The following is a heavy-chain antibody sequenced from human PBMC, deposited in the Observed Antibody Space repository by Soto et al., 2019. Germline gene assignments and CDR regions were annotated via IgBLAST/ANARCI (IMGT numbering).Heavy chain of an antibody. Sequence: GGSLRLSCAASGFTFSSYDMHWVRQATGKGLEWVSAIGTAGDTYYPGSVKGRFTISRENAKNSLYLQMNSLRAEDTAVYYCARDRGTIFGGIPGGMDVWGQGTTVTVSS. D-gene: IGHD3-3*01. J-gene: IGHJ6*02. CDR1: GFTFSSYD. CDR2: IGTAGDT. V-gene: IGHV3-13*01. CDR3: ARDRGTIFGGIPGGMDV.